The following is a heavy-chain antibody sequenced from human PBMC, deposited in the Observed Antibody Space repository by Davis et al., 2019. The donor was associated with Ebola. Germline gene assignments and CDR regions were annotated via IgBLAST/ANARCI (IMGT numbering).Heavy chain of an antibody. J-gene: IGHJ6*02. CDR2: INPSGGST. V-gene: IGHV1-46*01. CDR1: GYTFTSYY. D-gene: IGHD6-19*01. CDR3: AGDRGSSGGSRRYYYYGMDV. Sequence: ASVKVSCKASGYTFTSYYMHWVRQPPGQGLEWMGIINPSGGSTSYAQKFQGRVTMTRDTSTSTVYMELSSLRSEDTAVYYCAGDRGSSGGSRRYYYYGMDVWGQGTTVTVSS.